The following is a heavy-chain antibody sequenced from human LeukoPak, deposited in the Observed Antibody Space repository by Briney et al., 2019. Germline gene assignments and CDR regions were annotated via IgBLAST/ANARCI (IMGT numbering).Heavy chain of an antibody. Sequence: GGSLRLSCAASGFSVGHYPMSFVRQAPGKGLEWVSTSGSDDTTYYADSVKGRFTISRDNSKSTLYLQMNNLRAEDTAVYYCAKDLRGRILRYFDYWGRGTLVTVSS. CDR1: GFSVGHYP. D-gene: IGHD3-16*01. V-gene: IGHV3-23*01. J-gene: IGHJ4*02. CDR2: SGSDDTT. CDR3: AKDLRGRILRYFDY.